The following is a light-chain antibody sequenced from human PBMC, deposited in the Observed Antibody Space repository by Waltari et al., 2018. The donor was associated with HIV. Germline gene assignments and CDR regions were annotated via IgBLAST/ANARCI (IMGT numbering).Light chain of an antibody. Sequence: DIRLTQSPSTLSASAGDRVAITCRAGQNVGTFFAWYQQKPGKPPKHLIFQASTLEGGVPSRFSGSVSGSDFTLTINGLQSDDFATYYCHQYASFSGTFGQGTKVEL. V-gene: IGKV1-5*03. CDR1: QNVGTF. CDR3: HQYASFSGT. J-gene: IGKJ1*01. CDR2: QAS.